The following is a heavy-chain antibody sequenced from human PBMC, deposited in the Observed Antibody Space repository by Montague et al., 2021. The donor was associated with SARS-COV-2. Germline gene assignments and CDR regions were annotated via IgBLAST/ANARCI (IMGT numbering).Heavy chain of an antibody. CDR2: TYHSGST. CDR1: GASISSNNW. V-gene: IGHV4-4*02. D-gene: IGHD3-10*01. Sequence: SETLSLTCEVSGASISSNNWWIWVRQSPGKGLEWIGETYHSGSTNYNPSLRSRVTISVDKSKNQFSLKVNSVSAADMAVYYCARLGVVPSPRTFDPWGQGTLVTVSS. J-gene: IGHJ5*02. CDR3: ARLGVVPSPRTFDP.